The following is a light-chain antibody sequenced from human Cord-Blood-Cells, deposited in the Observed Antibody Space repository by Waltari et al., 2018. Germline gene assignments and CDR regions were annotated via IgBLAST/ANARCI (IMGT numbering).Light chain of an antibody. V-gene: IGKV1-9*01. CDR1: QRISSY. Sequence: DIQLPQSPSFLSASVGDRVTFTCRASQRISSYLARYQQKPGKAPKLLIYAASTLQSGVPSRFSGSGSGTEFTLTISSLQPEDFATYYCQQLNSYPPFGQGTKLEIK. CDR3: QQLNSYPP. J-gene: IGKJ2*01. CDR2: AAS.